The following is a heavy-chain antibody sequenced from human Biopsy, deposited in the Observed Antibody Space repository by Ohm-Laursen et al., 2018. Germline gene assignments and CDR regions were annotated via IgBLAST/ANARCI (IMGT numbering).Heavy chain of an antibody. J-gene: IGHJ4*02. D-gene: IGHD6-19*01. V-gene: IGHV4-4*07. CDR1: GDSINNYY. CDR2: IYTSGSP. CDR3: ARGRRTSGWPYFDN. Sequence: SQTLSLTCIVSGDSINNYYWSWIRQPAGKGLEWIGRIYTSGSPNYNLSLESRVTMSVDTSKNQFSLNLRSVTAADTAVYYCARGRRTSGWPYFDNWGQGALVIVSP.